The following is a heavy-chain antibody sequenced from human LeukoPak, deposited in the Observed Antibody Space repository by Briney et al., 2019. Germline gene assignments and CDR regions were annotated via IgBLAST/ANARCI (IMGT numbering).Heavy chain of an antibody. J-gene: IGHJ4*02. Sequence: SETLSLTCTVSGGSISSYYWSWIRQPPGKGLEWIGYIYTSGSTNYNPSLKSRVTISVDTSKNQFSLKLSSVTAADTAVYYCARGLGNPYYFDYWGQGTLVTVSS. D-gene: IGHD7-27*01. CDR1: GGSISSYY. V-gene: IGHV4-4*09. CDR2: IYTSGST. CDR3: ARGLGNPYYFDY.